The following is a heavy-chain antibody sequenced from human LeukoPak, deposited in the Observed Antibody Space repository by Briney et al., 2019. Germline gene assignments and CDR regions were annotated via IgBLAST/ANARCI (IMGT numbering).Heavy chain of an antibody. Sequence: PGRSLRLSCSASGFTFDDYAMHWVRQAPGKGLEWVSAISGSGGSTYYADSVKGRFTISRDNSKNTLYLQMNSLRAEDTAVYYCAKVRGVAEYFQHWGQGTLVTVSS. CDR1: GFTFDDYA. V-gene: IGHV3-23*01. CDR2: ISGSGGST. D-gene: IGHD2-15*01. J-gene: IGHJ1*01. CDR3: AKVRGVAEYFQH.